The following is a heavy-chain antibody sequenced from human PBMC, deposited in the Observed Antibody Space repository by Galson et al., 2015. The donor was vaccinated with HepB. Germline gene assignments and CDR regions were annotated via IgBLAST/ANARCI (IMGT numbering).Heavy chain of an antibody. CDR3: TTDHLGEYCSSTSCRSFDY. D-gene: IGHD2-2*01. Sequence: SLRLSCAASGFTFSNAWMNWVRQAPGKGLEWVGRIKSKTDGGTTDYAAPVKGRFTISRDDSKNTLYLQMNSLKTEDTAVYYCTTDHLGEYCSSTSCRSFDYWGQGTLVTVSS. J-gene: IGHJ4*02. V-gene: IGHV3-15*07. CDR2: IKSKTDGGTT. CDR1: GFTFSNAW.